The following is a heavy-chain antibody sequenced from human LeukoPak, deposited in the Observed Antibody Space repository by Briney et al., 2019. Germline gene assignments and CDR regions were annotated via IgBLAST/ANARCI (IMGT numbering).Heavy chain of an antibody. J-gene: IGHJ4*02. D-gene: IGHD4-17*01. Sequence: PGGSLRLSCAASGFSFSLYAMNWVRQAPGKGLEWVSTIIETGASPYYADSVRGRFTVSRDSSKNMFYLQMNSLRAEDTAVYYCARGMATVTGPFDSWGQGTLVTVSS. CDR2: IIETGASP. CDR3: ARGMATVTGPFDS. CDR1: GFSFSLYA. V-gene: IGHV3-23*01.